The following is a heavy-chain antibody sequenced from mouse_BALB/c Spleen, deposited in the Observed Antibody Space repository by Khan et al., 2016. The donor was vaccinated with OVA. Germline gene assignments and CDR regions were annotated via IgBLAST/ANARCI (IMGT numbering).Heavy chain of an antibody. CDR2: INTYTGEP. V-gene: IGHV9-1*02. J-gene: IGHJ1*01. CDR1: GYTITNYG. CDR3: ARGASYWYFDV. Sequence: QIQLVQSGPELKKPGETVKISCKASGYTITNYGMNWVKQAPGKGLKWMGWINTYTGEPTYTDDFKGRFAFSLATSASTAYLQINNLKNGDMATYFCARGASYWYFDVWGAGATVTVSS.